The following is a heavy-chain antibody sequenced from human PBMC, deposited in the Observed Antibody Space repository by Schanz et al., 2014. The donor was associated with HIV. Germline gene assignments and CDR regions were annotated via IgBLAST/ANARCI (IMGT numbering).Heavy chain of an antibody. CDR1: GFTFSTYG. CDR3: AKDGSLGYDNSGYYDA. D-gene: IGHD3-22*01. Sequence: QVQLVESGGGVVQPGRSLRLSCVASGFTFSTYGMHWVRQAPGKGLEWVAVIWYDATNEYYADSVKGRFTISRDTSTNTLYLQMSGLRAEDTAVYYCAKDGSLGYDNSGYYDAWGQGTLVTVSS. V-gene: IGHV3-33*06. CDR2: IWYDATNE. J-gene: IGHJ5*02.